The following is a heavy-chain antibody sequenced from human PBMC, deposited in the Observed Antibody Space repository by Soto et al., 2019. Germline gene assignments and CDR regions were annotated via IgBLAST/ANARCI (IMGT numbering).Heavy chain of an antibody. V-gene: IGHV3-30-3*01. J-gene: IGHJ4*02. CDR2: ISYDGSNK. Sequence: GESLKISCAASGFTFSSYAMHWVRQAPGKGLEWVAVISYDGSNKYYADSVKGRFTISRDNSKNTLYLQMNSLRAEDTAVYYCARDSQQVAGILYYFDYWGQGTLVTVSS. CDR3: ARDSQQVAGILYYFDY. D-gene: IGHD6-19*01. CDR1: GFTFSSYA.